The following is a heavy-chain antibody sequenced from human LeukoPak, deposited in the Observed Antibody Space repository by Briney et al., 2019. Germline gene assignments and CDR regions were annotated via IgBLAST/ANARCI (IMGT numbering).Heavy chain of an antibody. J-gene: IGHJ4*02. CDR2: INHSGST. CDR3: ARSFTPSFDY. V-gene: IGHV4-34*01. Sequence: PLETLSLTCAVYGGSFSGYYWSWIRQPPGKGLEWIGEINHSGSTNYNPSLKSRVTISVDTSKNQFSLKLSSVTAADTAVYYCARSFTPSFDYWGQGTLVTVSS. CDR1: GGSFSGYY.